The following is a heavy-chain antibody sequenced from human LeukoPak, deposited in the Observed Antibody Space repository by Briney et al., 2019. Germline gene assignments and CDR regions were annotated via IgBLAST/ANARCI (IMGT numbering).Heavy chain of an antibody. CDR3: ARVPHYYFGYGYFDP. CDR1: GGSISSYY. D-gene: IGHD3-10*01. Sequence: SETLSLTCTVSGGSISSYYWSRIRQPPGKGLEWIGYIYYSGSTNYNPSLKSRVTVSVDTSKNQFSLKLTSMTAADTAVYYCARVPHYYFGYGYFDPWGQGTLVTVSS. J-gene: IGHJ4*02. CDR2: IYYSGST. V-gene: IGHV4-59*12.